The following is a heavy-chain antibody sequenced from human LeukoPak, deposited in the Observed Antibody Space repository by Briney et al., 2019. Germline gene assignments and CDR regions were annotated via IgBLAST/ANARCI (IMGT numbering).Heavy chain of an antibody. Sequence: PGGSLRLSCAASGFTFSSYSMSWVRQAPGKGLEWVSYISSSSSTIYYADSVKGRFTISRDNAKNSLYLQMNSLRDEDTAVYYCARVRVGAILLYYYYGMDVWGQGTTVTVSS. D-gene: IGHD1-26*01. J-gene: IGHJ6*02. V-gene: IGHV3-48*02. CDR3: ARVRVGAILLYYYYGMDV. CDR1: GFTFSSYS. CDR2: ISSSSSTI.